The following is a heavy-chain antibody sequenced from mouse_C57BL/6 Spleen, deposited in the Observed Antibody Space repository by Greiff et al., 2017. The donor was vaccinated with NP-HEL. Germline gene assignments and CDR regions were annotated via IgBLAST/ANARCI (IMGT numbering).Heavy chain of an antibody. CDR3: APYYSNHYAMDY. J-gene: IGHJ4*01. Sequence: VQLQQSGPVLVKPGASVKMSCKASGYTFTDYYMNWVKQSHGKSLEWIGVINPYNGGTSYNQKFKGKATLTVDKSSSTAYMELNSLTSEDSAVYYCAPYYSNHYAMDYWGQGTSVTVSS. D-gene: IGHD2-5*01. V-gene: IGHV1-19*01. CDR1: GYTFTDYY. CDR2: INPYNGGT.